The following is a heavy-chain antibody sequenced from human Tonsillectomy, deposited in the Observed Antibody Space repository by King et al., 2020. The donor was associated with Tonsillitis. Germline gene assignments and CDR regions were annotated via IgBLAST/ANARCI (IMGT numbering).Heavy chain of an antibody. V-gene: IGHV3-30*18. Sequence: VQLVESGGGVVQPGRSLRLSCAASGFTFSSYGMHWVRQAPGKGLEWVAVISYDGNNKYNAGSVKGRFTIPRDNSQNTLYLQMNSLRGEDTAVYYCAKGHSSGWFYFDSWGQGTLVTVSS. D-gene: IGHD6-19*01. CDR1: GFTFSSYG. J-gene: IGHJ4*02. CDR3: AKGHSSGWFYFDS. CDR2: ISYDGNNK.